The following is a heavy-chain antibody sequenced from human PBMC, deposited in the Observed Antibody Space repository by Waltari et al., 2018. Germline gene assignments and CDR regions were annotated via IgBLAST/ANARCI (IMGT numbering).Heavy chain of an antibody. CDR3: AGHEWGLPGF. D-gene: IGHD1-26*01. Sequence: QVQLQESGPGLVKPSETLSLTCGVSGYSITSAYWWAWFRQPPGKGLEWIAIIHYTGDTQYAPSLKSRGTISADKSKNEVSLRLTSVTAADTAVYYCAGHEWGLPGFWGQGTLVTVSS. CDR1: GYSITSAYW. V-gene: IGHV4-38-2*01. J-gene: IGHJ4*02. CDR2: IHYTGDT.